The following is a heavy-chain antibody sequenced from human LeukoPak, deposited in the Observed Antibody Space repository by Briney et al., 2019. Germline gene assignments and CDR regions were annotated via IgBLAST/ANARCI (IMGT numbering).Heavy chain of an antibody. CDR3: ARRYSSGWYYFDY. J-gene: IGHJ4*02. CDR2: INPKSGGT. CDR1: GYTFTDYY. V-gene: IGHV1-2*02. Sequence: GASVKVSCKASGYTFTDYYMHWVRQAPGQGLEWMGWINPKSGGTNHAQRFQGRVTMTRDTSISTAYMELSRLRSDDTAVYYCARRYSSGWYYFDYWGQGTLVTVSS. D-gene: IGHD6-19*01.